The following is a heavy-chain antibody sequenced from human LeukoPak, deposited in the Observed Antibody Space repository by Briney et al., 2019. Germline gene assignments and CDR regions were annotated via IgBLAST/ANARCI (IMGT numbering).Heavy chain of an antibody. CDR2: INHSGST. D-gene: IGHD2-15*01. CDR1: GGSFSGYY. Sequence: PSETLSLTCAVYGGSFSGYYWSWIRQPPGKGLEWIGEINHSGSTNYNPSLKSRVTISVDTSKNQFSLKLSSVTAADTAVYYCARDSVVGSSTADYWGQGTLVTVSS. J-gene: IGHJ4*02. CDR3: ARDSVVGSSTADY. V-gene: IGHV4-34*01.